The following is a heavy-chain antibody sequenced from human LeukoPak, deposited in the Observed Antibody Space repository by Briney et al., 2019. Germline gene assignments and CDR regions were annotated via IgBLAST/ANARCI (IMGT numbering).Heavy chain of an antibody. J-gene: IGHJ4*02. V-gene: IGHV3-7*01. CDR1: EFTFNSYW. CDR2: IKQDGSGK. Sequence: GGSLRLSCAASEFTFNSYWMSWVRQAPGKGLEWVANIKQDGSGKYYVDSVKGRFTISRDNAKNSLYLQMNSLRAEDTAMYYCARDLYRIVVVPHYFDYWGQGTLVTVSS. D-gene: IGHD3-22*01. CDR3: ARDLYRIVVVPHYFDY.